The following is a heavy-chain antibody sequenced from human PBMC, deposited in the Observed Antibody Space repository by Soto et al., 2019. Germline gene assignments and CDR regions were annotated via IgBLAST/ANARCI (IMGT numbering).Heavy chain of an antibody. D-gene: IGHD6-13*01. CDR3: ATSPSPAIAAGTLYNWFDP. CDR2: FDPEDGET. J-gene: IGHJ5*02. Sequence: GASVKVSCKVSGYTLTELSMHWVRQAPGKGLEWMGGFDPEDGETIYAQKFQGRVTMTEDKSTDTAYMELSSLRSEDTAVYYCATSPSPAIAAGTLYNWFDPWGQGTLVTVSS. V-gene: IGHV1-24*01. CDR1: GYTLTELS.